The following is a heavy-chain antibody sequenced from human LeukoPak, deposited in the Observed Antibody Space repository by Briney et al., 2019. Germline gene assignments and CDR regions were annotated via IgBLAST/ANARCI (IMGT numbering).Heavy chain of an antibody. CDR1: GGTFSSYA. CDR3: ARGGPGYSSSWYPVAFDI. D-gene: IGHD6-13*01. V-gene: IGHV1-69*05. CDR2: VIPIFGTS. Sequence: GASVKVSCKASGGTFSSYAISWVRQAPGQGLEWMGRVIPIFGTSNYAQKFQGRATNTTDESTSTAYMELSSLRSEDTAVYYCARGGPGYSSSWYPVAFDIWGQGTMVTVSS. J-gene: IGHJ3*02.